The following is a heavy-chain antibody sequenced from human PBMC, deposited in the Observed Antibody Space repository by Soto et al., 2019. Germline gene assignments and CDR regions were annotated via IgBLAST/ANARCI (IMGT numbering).Heavy chain of an antibody. CDR2: IIPIFGKA. V-gene: IGHV1-69*01. CDR3: ARDQTAYCGGDCYSHFDY. J-gene: IGHJ4*02. CDR1: GGTFSSYA. Sequence: QVQLVQSGAEVKKPGSSVKVSCKASGGTFSSYAISWVRQAPGQGLEWMGGIIPIFGKANYAQKFQGRVTITADESTSTAYMELSSLRSEDTAVYYCARDQTAYCGGDCYSHFDYWGQGTLVTVSS. D-gene: IGHD2-21*02.